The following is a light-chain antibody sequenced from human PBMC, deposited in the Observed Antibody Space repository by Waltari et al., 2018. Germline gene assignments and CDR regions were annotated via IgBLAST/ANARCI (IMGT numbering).Light chain of an antibody. Sequence: EIVLTQSPATLSLSPGERATLSCRASQSVSSYLAWYQQKPGQAPRLLTYGASNRATGIPARFSGSGSGTDFTLTISSLEPEDFAVYYCQQRSNWLTFGGGTRVEMK. CDR1: QSVSSY. CDR3: QQRSNWLT. CDR2: GAS. V-gene: IGKV3-11*01. J-gene: IGKJ4*01.